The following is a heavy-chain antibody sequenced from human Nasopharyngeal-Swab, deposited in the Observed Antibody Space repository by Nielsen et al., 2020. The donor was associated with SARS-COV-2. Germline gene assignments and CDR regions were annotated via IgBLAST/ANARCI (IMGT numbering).Heavy chain of an antibody. J-gene: IGHJ3*02. CDR1: GFTFSGST. Sequence: GGSLRLSCAASGFTFSGSTMHWVRQASGKGLEWVGRIRSKADNYATAYAASVKGRFIISRDDSKNTAYLQMNSLKTEDTAVYYCARVNPVSGSYYDAFDTWGQGTMVTVSS. CDR2: IRSKADNYAT. V-gene: IGHV3-73*01. D-gene: IGHD1-26*01. CDR3: ARVNPVSGSYYDAFDT.